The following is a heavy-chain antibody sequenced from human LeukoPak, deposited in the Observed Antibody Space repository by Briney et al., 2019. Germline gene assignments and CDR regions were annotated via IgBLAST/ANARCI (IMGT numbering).Heavy chain of an antibody. J-gene: IGHJ6*03. V-gene: IGHV3-30*02. CDR2: IWYGGSNK. Sequence: GGSLRLSCAASGFTFSSYGVHWVRQAPGKGLEWVAVIWYGGSNKYYADSVKGRFTISRDNSKNTLYLQMNSLRAEDTAVYYCAKVSHDRDWNPRYYYYYMDVWGKGTTVTVSS. CDR3: AKVSHDRDWNPRYYYYYMDV. CDR1: GFTFSSYG. D-gene: IGHD1-1*01.